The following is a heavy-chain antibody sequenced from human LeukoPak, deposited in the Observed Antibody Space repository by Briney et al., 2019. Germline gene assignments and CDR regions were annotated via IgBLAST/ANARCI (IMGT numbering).Heavy chain of an antibody. CDR2: ICSGGST. CDR3: GSFIVGATTSPAFDI. CDR1: GFTVSSNY. Sequence: GGSLRLSCAASGFTVSSNYMSWVRQAPGKGLEWLSVICSGGSTYYADSVKGRFTISRDNSKNTLYLQMNSLRAEDTAVYYCGSFIVGATTSPAFDIWGQGTMVTVSS. J-gene: IGHJ3*02. D-gene: IGHD1-26*01. V-gene: IGHV3-66*02.